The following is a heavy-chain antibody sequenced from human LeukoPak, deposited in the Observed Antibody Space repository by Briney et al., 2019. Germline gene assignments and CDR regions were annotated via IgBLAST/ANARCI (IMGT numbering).Heavy chain of an antibody. CDR2: IYYSGST. V-gene: IGHV4-59*01. Sequence: SETLSLTCTVSGGSISSYYWSWIRQPPGKGLEWIGYIYYSGSTNYNPSLKSRVTISVDTSKNQFSLKLSSVTAADTAVYYCARDRIVVVYAFDIWGQGTMVTVSS. CDR1: GGSISSYY. D-gene: IGHD2-21*01. CDR3: ARDRIVVVYAFDI. J-gene: IGHJ3*02.